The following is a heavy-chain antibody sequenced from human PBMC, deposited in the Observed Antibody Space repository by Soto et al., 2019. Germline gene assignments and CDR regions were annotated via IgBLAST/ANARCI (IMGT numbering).Heavy chain of an antibody. D-gene: IGHD6-6*01. Sequence: PGGSLRLSCAASGFTFNNYWMTWVRQAPGKGLEWVANIKRDGSEEYYADSVKGRFTISRDNAKNSLYLQKDALRAEDTAVFYCARVFSSSFRYFHHFFGLDVWGQGTAVTVSS. CDR2: IKRDGSEE. CDR3: ARVFSSSFRYFHHFFGLDV. V-gene: IGHV3-7*05. CDR1: GFTFNNYW. J-gene: IGHJ6*02.